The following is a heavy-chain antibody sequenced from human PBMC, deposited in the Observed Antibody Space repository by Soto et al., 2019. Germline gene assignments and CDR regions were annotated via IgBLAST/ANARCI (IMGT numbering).Heavy chain of an antibody. CDR2: IIPILGIA. Sequence: ASVKVSCKASGGTFSSYTISWVRQAPGQGLEWMGRIIPILGIANYAQKFQGRVTITADKSTSTAYMELSSLRSEDTAVYYCARDYGGDAFDIWGQGTMVTVSS. CDR1: GGTFSSYT. V-gene: IGHV1-69*04. J-gene: IGHJ3*02. CDR3: ARDYGGDAFDI. D-gene: IGHD2-15*01.